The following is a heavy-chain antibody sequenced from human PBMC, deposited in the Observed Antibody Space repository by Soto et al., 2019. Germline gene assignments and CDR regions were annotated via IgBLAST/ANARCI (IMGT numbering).Heavy chain of an antibody. CDR2: ISGSGGST. V-gene: IGHV3-23*01. CDR1: GFTFSSYA. CDR3: ARSGNCGGDCYPHAFDI. Sequence: EVQLLESGGGLGQPGGSLRLSCAASGFTFSSYAMSWVRQAPGKGLEWVSAISGSGGSTYYADSVKGRFTISRDNSKNTLYLQMNSLRAEDTAVYYCARSGNCGGDCYPHAFDIWGQGTMVTVSS. J-gene: IGHJ3*02. D-gene: IGHD2-21*02.